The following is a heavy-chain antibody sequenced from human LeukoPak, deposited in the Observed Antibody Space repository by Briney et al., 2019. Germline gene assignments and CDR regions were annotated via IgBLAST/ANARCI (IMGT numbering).Heavy chain of an antibody. D-gene: IGHD1-26*01. CDR2: IYSGGST. Sequence: GGSLRLSCAASGFTFHTYAMSWVRQAPGKGLEWVSVIYSGGSTYYADSVKGRFTISRDNSKNTLYLQMNSLRAEDTAVYYCAREVLYSGSFDWGQGTLVTVSS. J-gene: IGHJ4*02. CDR1: GFTFHTYA. CDR3: AREVLYSGSFD. V-gene: IGHV3-53*01.